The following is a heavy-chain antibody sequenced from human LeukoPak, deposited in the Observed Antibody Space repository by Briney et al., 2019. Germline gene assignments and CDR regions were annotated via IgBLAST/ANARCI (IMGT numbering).Heavy chain of an antibody. CDR2: IGGSGGHT. CDR3: AKDGRNEGGHEFDY. CDR1: GFTFSNYA. Sequence: GGSLRLSCAASGFTFSNYAMSWVRQAPGKGLEWVSAIGGSGGHTYYADSVKGRFTISRDNSKNTLYLQMNSLRAEDTAVYYCAKDGRNEGGHEFDYWGQGTLVTVSS. V-gene: IGHV3-23*01. D-gene: IGHD1-1*01. J-gene: IGHJ4*02.